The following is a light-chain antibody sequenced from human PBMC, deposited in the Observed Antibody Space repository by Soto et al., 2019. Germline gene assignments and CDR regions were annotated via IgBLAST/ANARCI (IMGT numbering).Light chain of an antibody. Sequence: VTKQSPATLSVSPGERATPSCRASQSLRSSLAWYQQKPGQAPRLLIYGASTRATGIPARFSGSGSGTEFTLTISSLQSEDFAVYFCQQYNIWPQTFGQGTKVDIK. J-gene: IGKJ1*01. V-gene: IGKV3-15*01. CDR1: QSLRSS. CDR3: QQYNIWPQT. CDR2: GAS.